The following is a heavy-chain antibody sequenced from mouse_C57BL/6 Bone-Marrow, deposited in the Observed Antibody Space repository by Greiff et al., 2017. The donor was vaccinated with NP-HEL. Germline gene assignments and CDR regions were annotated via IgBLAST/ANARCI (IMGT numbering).Heavy chain of an antibody. CDR3: ARPYYYGSRYDFDC. CDR2: IYPRSGNT. Sequence: VQLQQSGAELARPGASVKLSCKASGYTFTSYGISWVKQRTGQGLEWIGEIYPRSGNTYYNEKFKGKATLTADKSSSTAYMELRSLTSEDSAVYFCARPYYYGSRYDFDCWGPGTTLTVSS. V-gene: IGHV1-81*01. J-gene: IGHJ2*01. CDR1: GYTFTSYG. D-gene: IGHD1-1*01.